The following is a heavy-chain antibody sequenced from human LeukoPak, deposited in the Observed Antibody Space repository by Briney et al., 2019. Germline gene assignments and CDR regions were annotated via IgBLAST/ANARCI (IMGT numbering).Heavy chain of an antibody. D-gene: IGHD3-3*01. J-gene: IGHJ4*02. Sequence: GGSLRLSCAASGFTFSDYYMSWIRQAPGKGLEWVSYISSSGSTIYYADSVKGRFTISRDNSKSTLYLQMNSLRAEDTAVYYCAKVSPINPSGYLDYWGQGTLVTVSS. V-gene: IGHV3-11*04. CDR3: AKVSPINPSGYLDY. CDR1: GFTFSDYY. CDR2: ISSSGSTI.